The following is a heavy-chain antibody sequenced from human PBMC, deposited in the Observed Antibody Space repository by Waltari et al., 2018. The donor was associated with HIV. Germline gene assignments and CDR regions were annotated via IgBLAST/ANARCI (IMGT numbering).Heavy chain of an antibody. CDR3: AKDQDYYDGSGYYYAFPSNS. CDR2: ISYAGSDK. V-gene: IGHV3-30*18. J-gene: IGHJ4*02. D-gene: IGHD3-22*01. Sequence: QVQLVESGGGVVQPGRSLRLSCTASGFTFSSYGMHWVRLAPGKGLDGVAVISYAGSDKYYADSVKGRFTISRDNSKNTLYLQMNSLRAEDTAVYYCAKDQDYYDGSGYYYAFPSNSWGQGTLVTVSS. CDR1: GFTFSSYG.